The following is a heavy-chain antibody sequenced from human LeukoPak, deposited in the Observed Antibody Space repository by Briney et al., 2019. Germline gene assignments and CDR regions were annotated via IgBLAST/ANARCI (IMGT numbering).Heavy chain of an antibody. Sequence: GATVKISCKASGYTFTDYYMHWVQQAPGKGLEWMGRVDPEDGETIYAEKFQGRVTITADTSTDTAYMELSSLRSEDTAVYYCATVGCSSTSCYYYYMDVWGKGTTVTVSS. CDR2: VDPEDGET. J-gene: IGHJ6*03. CDR3: ATVGCSSTSCYYYYMDV. V-gene: IGHV1-69-2*01. CDR1: GYTFTDYY. D-gene: IGHD2-2*01.